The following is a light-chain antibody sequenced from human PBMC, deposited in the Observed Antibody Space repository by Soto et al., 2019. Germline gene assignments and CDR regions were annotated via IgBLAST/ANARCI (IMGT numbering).Light chain of an antibody. CDR2: EVT. CDR1: SSDVGSYNR. CDR3: SSYSSSDTVV. V-gene: IGLV2-18*02. J-gene: IGLJ2*01. Sequence: QSALTQPPSVSGSPGQSVTISCTGTSSDVGSYNRVSWYQQPPGTVPKLMIFEVTNRPSGVPDRFSGSKSGNTASLTISGLQAEDEADYYCSSYSSSDTVVFGGGTKVTVL.